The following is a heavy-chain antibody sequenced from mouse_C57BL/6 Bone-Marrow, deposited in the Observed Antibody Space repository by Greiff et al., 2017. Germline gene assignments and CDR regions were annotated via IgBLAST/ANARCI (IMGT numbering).Heavy chain of an antibody. CDR1: GYTFTNYW. V-gene: IGHV1-63*01. CDR2: IYPGGGYT. J-gene: IGHJ2*01. CDR3: AGRNYGSTYYFDY. D-gene: IGHD1-1*01. Sequence: VQLQQSGAELVRPGTSVKMSCTASGYTFTNYWIGWAKQRPGHGLEWIGDIYPGGGYTNYNEKFKGKATLTADKSSNTSYMQVSSLTSEDAAIYYCAGRNYGSTYYFDYWGQGTTLTVSS.